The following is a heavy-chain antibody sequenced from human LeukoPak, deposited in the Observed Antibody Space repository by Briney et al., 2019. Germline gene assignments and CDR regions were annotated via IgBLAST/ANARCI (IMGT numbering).Heavy chain of an antibody. CDR2: IYISGNT. J-gene: IGHJ4*02. V-gene: IGHV4-61*09. D-gene: IGHD6-6*01. CDR3: VRGGSKAAATFDY. CDR1: GGSISSGGYY. Sequence: PSETLSLTCTVSGGSISSGGYYWSWIQQPAGKVLEWIGQIYISGNTNYNSSLKSRVTMSGDTSKNQFSLKLSSVTAADTAVYYCVRGGSKAAATFDYWGQGTLVTVSS.